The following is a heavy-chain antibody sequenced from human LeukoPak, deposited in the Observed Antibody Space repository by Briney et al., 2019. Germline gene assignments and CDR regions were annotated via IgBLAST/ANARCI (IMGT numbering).Heavy chain of an antibody. D-gene: IGHD4-23*01. V-gene: IGHV1-2*02. Sequence: ASVKVSCKASGYTFTSYYMHWVRQAPGQGLEWMGWINPNSGGTNYAQKFQGRVTMTRDTSISTAYMELSRLRSDDTAVYYCARDGGRGTDAFDIWGQGTMVTVSS. CDR2: INPNSGGT. J-gene: IGHJ3*02. CDR1: GYTFTSYY. CDR3: ARDGGRGTDAFDI.